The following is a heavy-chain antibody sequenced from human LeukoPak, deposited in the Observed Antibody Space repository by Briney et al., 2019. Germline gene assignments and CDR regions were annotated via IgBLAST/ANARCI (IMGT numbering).Heavy chain of an antibody. Sequence: ASVKVSCKASGYTFTSYGISWVRQAPGQGLEWMGWISAYNGNTNYAQKLQGRVTMTTDTSTSTAYMELRSLRSDDTAVYYCARLSEDIVVVVAATLGAFDIWGQGTMVTVSS. CDR2: ISAYNGNT. D-gene: IGHD2-15*01. CDR3: ARLSEDIVVVVAATLGAFDI. V-gene: IGHV1-18*01. CDR1: GYTFTSYG. J-gene: IGHJ3*02.